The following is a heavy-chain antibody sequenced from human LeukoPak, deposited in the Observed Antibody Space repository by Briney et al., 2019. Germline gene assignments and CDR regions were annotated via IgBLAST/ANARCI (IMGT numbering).Heavy chain of an antibody. V-gene: IGHV3-30*04. J-gene: IGHJ6*04. D-gene: IGHD4-23*01. CDR3: AKEITPYYFYGMDV. CDR2: ISYDGSNK. CDR1: GFTFSSYA. Sequence: GGSLRLSCAASGFTFSSYAMHWVRQAPGKGLEWVAVISYDGSNKYYADSVKGRFTISRDNSKNTLYLQMNSLRAEDTAVYYCAKEITPYYFYGMDVWGKGTTVTVSS.